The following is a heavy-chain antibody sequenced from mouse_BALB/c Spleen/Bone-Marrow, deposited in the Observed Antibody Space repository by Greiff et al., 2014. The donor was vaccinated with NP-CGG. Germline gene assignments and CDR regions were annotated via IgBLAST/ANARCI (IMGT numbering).Heavy chain of an antibody. CDR3: TRFGSSYDWYFDV. CDR2: IYPGNSDT. V-gene: IGHV1-5*01. J-gene: IGHJ1*01. CDR1: GYSFTNYW. Sequence: DVQLQESGTVLARPGASVKMSCKASGYSFTNYWLHWVKQRPGQGLEWIGAIYPGNSDTSYNQKFKGKAKLTAVTSASTAYMELSSLTNEDSAVYYCTRFGSSYDWYFDVWGAGTTVTVSS. D-gene: IGHD1-1*01.